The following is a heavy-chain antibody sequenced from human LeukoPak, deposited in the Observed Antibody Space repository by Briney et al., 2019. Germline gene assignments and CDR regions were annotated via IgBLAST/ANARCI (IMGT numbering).Heavy chain of an antibody. CDR3: ARIAAAGFDC. V-gene: IGHV3-7*03. CDR1: GFTFSNHW. J-gene: IGHJ5*01. D-gene: IGHD6-13*01. CDR2: IKQDGSEK. Sequence: AGGSLRLSCAASGFTFSNHWMSWVRQAPGKGLEWVANIKQDGSEKYYVDSLKGRFTISRDNAKNSLYLQMNSLRAEDTAVYYCARIAAAGFDCWGQETLVTVSS.